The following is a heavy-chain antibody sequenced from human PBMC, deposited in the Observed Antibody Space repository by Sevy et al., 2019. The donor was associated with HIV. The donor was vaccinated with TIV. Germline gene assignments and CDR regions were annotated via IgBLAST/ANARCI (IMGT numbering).Heavy chain of an antibody. CDR1: GFTFSSYS. J-gene: IGHJ6*02. CDR2: ISSSSSYI. CDR3: ARDRAAAGNWGGMDV. D-gene: IGHD6-13*01. Sequence: GGSLRLSCAASGFTFSSYSMNWVRQAPGKGLEWVSSISSSSSYIYYADSVKGRLTISRDKANNSLYLQMNSLRAEETAVYYCARDRAAAGNWGGMDVWGQGTTVTVSS. V-gene: IGHV3-21*01.